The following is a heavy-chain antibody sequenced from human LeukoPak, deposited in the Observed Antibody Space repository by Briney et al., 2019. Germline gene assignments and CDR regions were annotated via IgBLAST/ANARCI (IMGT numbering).Heavy chain of an antibody. V-gene: IGHV1-69*13. J-gene: IGHJ4*02. D-gene: IGHD2-2*01. CDR2: IIPIFGTA. CDR3: ARGRYCSSTSCYFGVLFDY. CDR1: GGTFSSYA. Sequence: SVKVSCKASGGTFSSYAINWVRQAPGQGLEWMGGIIPIFGTANYAQKFQGRVTITADESTSTAYMELSSLRSEDTAVYYCARGRYCSSTSCYFGVLFDYWGQGTLVTVSS.